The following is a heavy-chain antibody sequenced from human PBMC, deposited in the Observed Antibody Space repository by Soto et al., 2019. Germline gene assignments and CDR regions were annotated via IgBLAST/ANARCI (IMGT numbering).Heavy chain of an antibody. Sequence: GGSLRLSWAASGFTFSSHAMIWVRQAPRKGLEWVSAFSGSGGSTYYADSVKGRFTISRDNSKNTLYLQMNSLRAEDTAVYYCAKALAAAGPGGYAFDIWGQGTMVTVSS. V-gene: IGHV3-23*01. CDR1: GFTFSSHA. D-gene: IGHD6-13*01. J-gene: IGHJ3*02. CDR3: AKALAAAGPGGYAFDI. CDR2: FSGSGGST.